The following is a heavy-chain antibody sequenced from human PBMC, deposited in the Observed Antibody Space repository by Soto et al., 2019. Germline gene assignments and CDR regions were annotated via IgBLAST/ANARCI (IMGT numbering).Heavy chain of an antibody. Sequence: EVQLLESGGGLVQPGGSLRLSCAASGFTFSSYAMNWVRQGPGKGLEWVSVISGSGGSTYYADSVKGRFTISGDTSKNTLHRQMNSLRAEATAVYYRASRSSGWYFDYWGQGTLVTVSS. CDR1: GFTFSSYA. D-gene: IGHD6-19*01. J-gene: IGHJ4*02. CDR3: ASRSSGWYFDY. CDR2: ISGSGGST. V-gene: IGHV3-23*01.